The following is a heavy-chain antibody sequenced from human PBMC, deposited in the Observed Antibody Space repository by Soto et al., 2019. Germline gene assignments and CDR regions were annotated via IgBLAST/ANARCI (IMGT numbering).Heavy chain of an antibody. Sequence: GGSLRLSRAASGFTFSSYAMSWVRQAPGKGLEWVSAISGSGGSTYYADSVKGRFTISRDNSKNTLYLQMNSLRAEDTAVYYCAKDHGWGSVLGAFDIWGQGTMVTVSS. J-gene: IGHJ3*02. CDR1: GFTFSSYA. CDR2: ISGSGGST. D-gene: IGHD6-19*01. CDR3: AKDHGWGSVLGAFDI. V-gene: IGHV3-23*01.